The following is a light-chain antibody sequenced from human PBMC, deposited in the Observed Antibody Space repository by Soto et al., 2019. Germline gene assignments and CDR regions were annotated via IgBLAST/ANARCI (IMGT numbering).Light chain of an antibody. J-gene: IGLJ3*02. V-gene: IGLV2-8*01. Sequence: QSALTQPPSASGSPGQSVTISCTGSSSDVGGYKYVSWYQQHPGKAPKLMIYEVSKRPSGVPDRFSGSKSGNTASLTVSGLQAEDEADYYCSSYAGSILGVFGGGTQLTVL. CDR2: EVS. CDR1: SSDVGGYKY. CDR3: SSYAGSILGV.